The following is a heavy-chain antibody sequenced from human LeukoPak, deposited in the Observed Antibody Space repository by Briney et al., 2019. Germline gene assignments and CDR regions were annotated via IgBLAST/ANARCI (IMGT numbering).Heavy chain of an antibody. J-gene: IGHJ4*02. CDR2: ISGSGGST. CDR1: GFTFSSYA. Sequence: GGSLRLSCAASGFTFSSYAMSWVRQAPGKGLEWVSAISGSGGSTYYADSVKGRFTISRDNSKNTLYLQMNSLRAEDTAVYYCAKVGDGYTSPFYYFDYWGQGTLVTVSS. D-gene: IGHD5-24*01. V-gene: IGHV3-23*01. CDR3: AKVGDGYTSPFYYFDY.